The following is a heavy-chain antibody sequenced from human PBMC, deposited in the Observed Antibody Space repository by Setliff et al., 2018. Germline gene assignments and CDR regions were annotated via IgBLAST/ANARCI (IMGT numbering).Heavy chain of an antibody. Sequence: KPSETLSLTCAVSGYSISSGYYWGWIRQPPGKGLEWIGSIYHSGSTYYNPSLKSRVTISVDTSKNQFSLKLSSVTAADTAVYYCARQRHGGAGAHDYWGQGTLVTVSS. J-gene: IGHJ4*02. V-gene: IGHV4-38-2*01. CDR3: ARQRHGGAGAHDY. D-gene: IGHD3-16*01. CDR1: GYSISSGYY. CDR2: IYHSGST.